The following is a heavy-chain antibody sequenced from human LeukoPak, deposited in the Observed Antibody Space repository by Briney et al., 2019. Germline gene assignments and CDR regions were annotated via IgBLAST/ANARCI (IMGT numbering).Heavy chain of an antibody. D-gene: IGHD7-27*01. CDR3: VRDLGHSRHFFEY. Sequence: QPGGSLRLSCAASGFTFNSFFLNWVRLTPGRELEGVACISQDGSETFYMDSVRGRFTISRDNTKNSLYLQMNSLRAEDTAVYFCVRDLGHSRHFFEYWGQGALVTVSS. CDR2: ISQDGSET. CDR1: GFTFNSFF. J-gene: IGHJ4*02. V-gene: IGHV3-7*01.